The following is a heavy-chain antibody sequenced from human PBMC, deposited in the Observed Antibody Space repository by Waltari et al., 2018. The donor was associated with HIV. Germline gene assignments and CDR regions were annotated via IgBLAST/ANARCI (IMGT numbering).Heavy chain of an antibody. Sequence: EAQLWEFGGGSVQPGGSLRLSCVASDITCSGYVIYWVRQAPGKGLEWVAMMSPSGDQTYYADSVRGRFAISRDNSKNTHYLQMNRLRVEDTAVYYCEVRSRVPVPATGGALWGQGTLVTVSS. D-gene: IGHD3-16*01. CDR1: DITCSGYV. CDR2: MSPSGDQT. V-gene: IGHV3-23*01. J-gene: IGHJ4*02. CDR3: EVRSRVPVPATGGAL.